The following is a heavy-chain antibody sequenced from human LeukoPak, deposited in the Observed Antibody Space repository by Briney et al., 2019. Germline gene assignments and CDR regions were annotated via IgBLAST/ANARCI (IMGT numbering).Heavy chain of an antibody. CDR3: VKETLWFGELLSYYFDY. Sequence: GVSLRLSCSASGFTFSDYAMHWVRQAPGKGLEYVSAMSSNGASTYCADSMKGRFTISRDNSKNTLYLQMSSLRAEDTAVYYCVKETLWFGELLSYYFDYWGKGTLVTVSS. V-gene: IGHV3-64D*09. D-gene: IGHD3-10*01. CDR1: GFTFSDYA. J-gene: IGHJ4*02. CDR2: MSSNGAST.